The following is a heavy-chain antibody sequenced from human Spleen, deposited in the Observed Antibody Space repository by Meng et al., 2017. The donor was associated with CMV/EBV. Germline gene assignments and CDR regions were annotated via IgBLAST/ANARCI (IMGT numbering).Heavy chain of an antibody. CDR1: GYTFTSYG. Sequence: QVQLVRSGAAGRMPGDSVKVSCKALGYTFTSYGTSWVRQAPGQGLEWMGWISDYNGNTNYAQKLQGRVTITTDTSTSTAYMELRSLRSDDTAVYYCARGVVAGDYWGQGTLVTVSS. V-gene: IGHV1-18*01. CDR2: ISDYNGNT. CDR3: ARGVVAGDY. J-gene: IGHJ4*02. D-gene: IGHD6-19*01.